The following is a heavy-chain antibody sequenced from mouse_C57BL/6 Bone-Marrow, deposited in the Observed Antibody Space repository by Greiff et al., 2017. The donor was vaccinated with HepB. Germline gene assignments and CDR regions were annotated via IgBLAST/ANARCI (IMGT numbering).Heavy chain of an antibody. Sequence: QVQLKESGAELARPGASVKMSCKASGYTFTSYTMHWVKQRPGQGLEWIGYINPSSGYTKYNQKFKDKATLTADKSSSTAYMQLSSLTSEDSAVYYCARSDGNYVFFDYWGQGTTLTVSS. D-gene: IGHD2-1*01. J-gene: IGHJ2*01. CDR1: GYTFTSYT. CDR3: ARSDGNYVFFDY. V-gene: IGHV1-4*01. CDR2: INPSSGYT.